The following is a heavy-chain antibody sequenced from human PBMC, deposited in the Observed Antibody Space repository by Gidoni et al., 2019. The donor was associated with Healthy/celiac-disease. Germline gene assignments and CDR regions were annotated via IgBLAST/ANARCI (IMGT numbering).Heavy chain of an antibody. Sequence: EVQLLESGGGLVQPGGSLRLSCAASGFPFSSYALSWVRQAPGKGLEWVSAISGSGGSTYYTDSVKGRFTISRDNSKNTLYLQMNSLRAEDTAVYYCAKDPGIAVADYYYYYYMDVWGKGTTVTVSS. J-gene: IGHJ6*03. CDR3: AKDPGIAVADYYYYYYMDV. CDR2: ISGSGGST. D-gene: IGHD6-19*01. V-gene: IGHV3-23*01. CDR1: GFPFSSYA.